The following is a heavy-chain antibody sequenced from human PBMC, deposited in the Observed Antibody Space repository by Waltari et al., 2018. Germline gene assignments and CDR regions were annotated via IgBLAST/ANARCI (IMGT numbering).Heavy chain of an antibody. CDR3: ARGRVDFAY. V-gene: IGHV3-7*01. J-gene: IGHJ4*02. CDR1: GFAFSTYW. Sequence: EVQLVESGGNLVQPGGSLRLSCAASGFAFSTYWMGWGRQAPGKGLEWVANVKEDGSEKYYVDSVKGRFTISRDNAKNSLYLQMNSLRAEDTAVYFCARGRVDFAYWGQGTLVTVSS. CDR2: VKEDGSEK.